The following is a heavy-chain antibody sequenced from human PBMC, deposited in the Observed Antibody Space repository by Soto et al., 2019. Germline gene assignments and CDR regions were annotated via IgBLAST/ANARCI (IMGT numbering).Heavy chain of an antibody. Sequence: LRLSCAVSGFNVMSYWMSWARQAPGKGLEWVASVKEDGSELYYLHSVRGRFSISRDSAGNALHLTMNYLSAEDTGVYFCARDIGFDYVNWGQGIPVTVSS. CDR2: VKEDGSEL. CDR3: ARDIGFDYVN. V-gene: IGHV3-7*01. CDR1: GFNVMSYW. D-gene: IGHD3-16*01. J-gene: IGHJ4*02.